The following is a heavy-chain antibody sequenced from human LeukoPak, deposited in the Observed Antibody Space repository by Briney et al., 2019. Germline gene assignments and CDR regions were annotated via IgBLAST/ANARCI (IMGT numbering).Heavy chain of an antibody. CDR2: ISAGSDVI. J-gene: IGHJ4*02. CDR3: AKDQGGAVAGTANY. V-gene: IGHV3-23*01. CDR1: GFTFTSCA. D-gene: IGHD6-19*01. Sequence: GGSLRLSCAASGFTFTSCAMSWVRQAPGKGLEWVSAISAGSDVIYYADSVKGRFAISRDNSKNTVYLQMDSLRAEDTAVYYCAKDQGGAVAGTANYWGQGTLVTVSS.